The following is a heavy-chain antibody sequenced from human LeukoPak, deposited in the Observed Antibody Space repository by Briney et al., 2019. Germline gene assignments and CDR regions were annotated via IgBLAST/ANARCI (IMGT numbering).Heavy chain of an antibody. CDR1: GGSISSYY. Sequence: PSETLSLTCTVSGGSISSYYWSWIRQPPGKGLEWIGYIYYSGSTNYNPFLKSRVTISVDTSKNQFSLKLSSVTAADTAVYYCARESYDSSGYCFDYWGQGTLVTVSS. J-gene: IGHJ4*02. V-gene: IGHV4-59*01. D-gene: IGHD3-22*01. CDR2: IYYSGST. CDR3: ARESYDSSGYCFDY.